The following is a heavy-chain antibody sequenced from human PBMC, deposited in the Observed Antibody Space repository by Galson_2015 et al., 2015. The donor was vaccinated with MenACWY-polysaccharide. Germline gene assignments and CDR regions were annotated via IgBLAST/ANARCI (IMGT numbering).Heavy chain of an antibody. CDR1: GYTFTGYY. CDR2: INPNSGGT. D-gene: IGHD6-13*01. Sequence: SVKVSCKASGYTFTGYYMHWVRQAPGQGLEWMGWINPNSGGTYYVQKFQGWVSMTRDTSLTTAYLELKRLKSDDTAIYYCARGGSSSWFDAFELWGQGTMVTVSS. V-gene: IGHV1-2*04. J-gene: IGHJ3*01. CDR3: ARGGSSSWFDAFEL.